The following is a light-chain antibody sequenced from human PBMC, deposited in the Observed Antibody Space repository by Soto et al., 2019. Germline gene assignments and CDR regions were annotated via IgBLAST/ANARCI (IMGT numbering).Light chain of an antibody. J-gene: IGKJ5*01. CDR1: QSVNTN. V-gene: IGKV3-15*01. Sequence: ETVMTQSPAPLSASPGERAPLSRRASQSVNTNLAWYQQKPGQAPRLLIYDASTRATGIPASFSGSGSGTDFTLTISSLEPEDSAVYYCQQRNIWPPVTFGQGTRLEIK. CDR2: DAS. CDR3: QQRNIWPPVT.